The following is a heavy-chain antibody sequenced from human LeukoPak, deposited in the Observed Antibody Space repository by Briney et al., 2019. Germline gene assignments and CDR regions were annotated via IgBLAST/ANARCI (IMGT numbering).Heavy chain of an antibody. CDR2: IYYSGST. V-gene: IGHV4-39*01. CDR1: GGSISSSSYY. Sequence: KPSETLSLTCTVSGGSISSSSYYWGWIRQPPGKGLEWIGSIYYSGSTYYNPSLKSRVTISVDTSKNQFSLKLSSVTAADTAVYYCARRGIVGAIQPFDYWGQGTLVTVSS. D-gene: IGHD1-26*01. CDR3: ARRGIVGAIQPFDY. J-gene: IGHJ4*02.